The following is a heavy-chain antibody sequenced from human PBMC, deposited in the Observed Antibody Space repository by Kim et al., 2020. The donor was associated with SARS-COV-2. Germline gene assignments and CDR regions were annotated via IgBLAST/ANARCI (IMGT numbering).Heavy chain of an antibody. Sequence: SETLSLTCTVSGASINSGSYHWGWIRQPPGKGLEWIGSIYYTGSTYSKPSLKSRVTISIDPSKNQFSLKLTSVTAADTAVYYCASYYDSSGYYHFDYWGQGTLVTVSS. CDR3: ASYYDSSGYYHFDY. CDR1: GASINSGSYH. D-gene: IGHD3-22*01. J-gene: IGHJ4*02. CDR2: IYYTGST. V-gene: IGHV4-39*01.